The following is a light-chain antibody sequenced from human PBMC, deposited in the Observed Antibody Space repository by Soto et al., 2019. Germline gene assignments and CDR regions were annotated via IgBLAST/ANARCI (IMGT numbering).Light chain of an antibody. J-gene: IGLJ1*01. CDR3: SSYTSSSTYV. V-gene: IGLV2-14*01. Sequence: QSALTQPASVSGSPGQWITISCTGTSSDVSGYNYVSWYQQHPGKAPKLMIYDVSNRPSGVSNRFSGSKTVKTASLTISGLQAEDEADYYCSSYTSSSTYVFGTGT. CDR2: DVS. CDR1: SSDVSGYNY.